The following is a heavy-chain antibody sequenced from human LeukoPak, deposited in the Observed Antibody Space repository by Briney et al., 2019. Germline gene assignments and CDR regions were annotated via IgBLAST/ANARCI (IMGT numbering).Heavy chain of an antibody. J-gene: IGHJ4*02. CDR3: ARGKDTVTATYLDH. CDR2: IIPVFGTT. V-gene: IGHV1-69*05. Sequence: ASVRVSCKASGGTFSTYSINWVRQAPGQGLEWIGGIIPVFGTTNYIQKFQGRVTITTDESTGTAYMELRGLGSEDTAVYYCARGKDTVTATYLDHWGQGTLVTVSS. CDR1: GGTFSTYS. D-gene: IGHD2-21*02.